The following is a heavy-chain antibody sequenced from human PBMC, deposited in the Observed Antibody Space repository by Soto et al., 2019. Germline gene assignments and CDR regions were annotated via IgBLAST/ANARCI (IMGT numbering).Heavy chain of an antibody. D-gene: IGHD6-13*01. Sequence: ASVKVSCKASGYTFTGYYMHWVRQAPGQGLEWMGWINPNSGGTNYAQKFQGWVTMTRDTSISTAYMELSRLRSDDTAVYHCARGPPNSSSWPPDYWGQGTLVTVSS. CDR2: INPNSGGT. J-gene: IGHJ4*02. V-gene: IGHV1-2*04. CDR3: ARGPPNSSSWPPDY. CDR1: GYTFTGYY.